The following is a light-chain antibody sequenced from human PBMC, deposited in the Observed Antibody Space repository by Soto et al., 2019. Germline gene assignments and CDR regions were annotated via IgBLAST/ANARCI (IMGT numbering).Light chain of an antibody. CDR3: EQYNNWPHA. J-gene: IGKJ4*01. V-gene: IGKV3-15*01. CDR1: QSVSTN. Sequence: EIVMTQSPAILSVSPGERATLSCRASQSVSTNLAWFQQKPGQTPRLLFNGASTRATGIPARFTGSGSGTEFILTISSLQSEDFAVYYCEQYNNWPHAFGGGTKVDIK. CDR2: GAS.